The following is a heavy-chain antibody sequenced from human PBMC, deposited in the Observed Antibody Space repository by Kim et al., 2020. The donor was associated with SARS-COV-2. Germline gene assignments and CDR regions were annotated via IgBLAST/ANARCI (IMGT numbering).Heavy chain of an antibody. D-gene: IGHD2-15*01. Sequence: GGSLRLSCAASGFTFSSYSMNWVRQAPGKGLEWVSYISSSSSTIYYADSVKGRFTISRDNAKNSLYLQMNSLRAEDTAVYYCARGIVVVVAAYGMDVWGQGTTVTVSS. CDR1: GFTFSSYS. J-gene: IGHJ6*02. CDR2: ISSSSSTI. CDR3: ARGIVVVVAAYGMDV. V-gene: IGHV3-48*04.